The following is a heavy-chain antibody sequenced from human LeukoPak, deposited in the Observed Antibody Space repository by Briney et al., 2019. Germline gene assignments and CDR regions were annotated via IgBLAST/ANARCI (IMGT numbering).Heavy chain of an antibody. CDR3: AKDLSSGWYPYYFDF. J-gene: IGHJ4*02. V-gene: IGHV3-23*01. CDR2: IRGSDAAT. Sequence: PGGSLRLSCAASGFTFSNYAMNWVRQAPGKGLEWVSAIRGSDAATFNADSVKGRFTISRDNSKNTLYLQMNSLRAEDTAVYCCAKDLSSGWYPYYFDFWGRGTLVTVSS. D-gene: IGHD6-19*01. CDR1: GFTFSNYA.